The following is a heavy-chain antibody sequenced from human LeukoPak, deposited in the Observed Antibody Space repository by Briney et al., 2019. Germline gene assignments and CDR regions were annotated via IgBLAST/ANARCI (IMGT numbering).Heavy chain of an antibody. CDR3: AREDIVVVPAAIRGGYYYYYMDV. CDR1: GGSISSYY. D-gene: IGHD2-2*02. J-gene: IGHJ6*03. CDR2: IYTSGST. V-gene: IGHV4-4*07. Sequence: SETLSLTCTVSGGSISSYYWSWIRQPAGKGLEWIGRIYTSGSTNYNPSLKSRVTMSVDTSKNQFSLKLSSVTAADTAVYYCAREDIVVVPAAIRGGYYYYYMDVWGKGTTVTVSS.